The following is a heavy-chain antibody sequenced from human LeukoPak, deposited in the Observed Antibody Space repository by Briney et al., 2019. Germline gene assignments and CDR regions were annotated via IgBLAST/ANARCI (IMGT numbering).Heavy chain of an antibody. CDR3: ARRTTGLFDY. Sequence: SETLSLTCTVSGDSMSLYYWSWIRQAPGKGLECLGYIYYIGSTTYSPSLKSRVTISVDTSKSLFSLNLTSVTAADTGVYYCARRTTGLFDYWGLGTLVTVSS. J-gene: IGHJ4*02. V-gene: IGHV4-59*08. CDR1: GDSMSLYY. D-gene: IGHD4-17*01. CDR2: IYYIGST.